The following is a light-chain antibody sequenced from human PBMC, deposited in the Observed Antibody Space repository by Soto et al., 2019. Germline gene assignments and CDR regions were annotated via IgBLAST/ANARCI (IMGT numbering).Light chain of an antibody. J-gene: IGKJ4*01. Sequence: EIVMTQSPATLSVSPGERATLSCRASQSVSSNLAWYLQKPGQAPSLLIYGASTRATGIPARFSGSGSGTDFTLTISSLQSEDFAVYYCQQYNNWPPWLTFGGGTKVEIK. CDR2: GAS. CDR3: QQYNNWPPWLT. CDR1: QSVSSN. V-gene: IGKV3-15*01.